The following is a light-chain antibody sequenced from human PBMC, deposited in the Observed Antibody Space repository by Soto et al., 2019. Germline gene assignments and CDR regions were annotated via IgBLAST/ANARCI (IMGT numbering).Light chain of an antibody. J-gene: IGLJ2*01. V-gene: IGLV1-40*01. Sequence: QLVLTQPPSVSGAPGQRVTISCTGSSSNIGAGYDVHWYQQLPGTAPKLLIYGNSNRPSGVPDRFSGSKSGTSASLAITGLQAEYESDYYCQSYDSSLSGYVVFGGGTQLTVL. CDR1: SSNIGAGYD. CDR2: GNS. CDR3: QSYDSSLSGYVV.